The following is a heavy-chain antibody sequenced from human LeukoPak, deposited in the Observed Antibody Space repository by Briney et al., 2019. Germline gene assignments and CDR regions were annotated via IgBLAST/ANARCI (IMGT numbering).Heavy chain of an antibody. V-gene: IGHV6-1*01. D-gene: IGHD6-19*01. CDR3: ARDVGTSGWHTFDY. J-gene: IGHJ4*02. CDR2: TYYRSKWYS. Sequence: TSQTLSLTCDISGESVSSKNGAWNWIRQSPSRGLEWLGRTYYRSKWYSDYAVSMNGRITISPDTSKKQFSLQLNSVTPDDTAVYYCARDVGTSGWHTFDYWGQGTLVTVSS. CDR1: GESVSSKNGA.